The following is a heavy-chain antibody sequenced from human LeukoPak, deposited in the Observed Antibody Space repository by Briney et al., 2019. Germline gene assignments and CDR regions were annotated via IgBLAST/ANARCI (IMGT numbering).Heavy chain of an antibody. CDR1: GYTFTGYY. Sequence: ASVKVSCKASGYTFTGYYMHWVRQAPGQGLEWMGWINPNSGGTNYAQKFQGRVTMTRVTSISTAYMELSRLRSDDTAVYYCARGGYYDSSGYGDYWGQGTLVTVSS. V-gene: IGHV1-2*02. CDR2: INPNSGGT. J-gene: IGHJ4*02. D-gene: IGHD3-22*01. CDR3: ARGGYYDSSGYGDY.